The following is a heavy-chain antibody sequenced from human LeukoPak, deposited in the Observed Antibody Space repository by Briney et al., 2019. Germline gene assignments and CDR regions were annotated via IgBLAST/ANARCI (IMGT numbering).Heavy chain of an antibody. CDR1: GGSISSYY. V-gene: IGHV4-59*01. CDR2: IYYSGST. J-gene: IGHJ4*02. CDR3: ARRSGIRDKAPFDY. Sequence: SEALSLTCTVSGGSISSYYWSWIRQPPGKGLEWIGYIYYSGSTNYNPSLKSRVTISVDTSKNQFSLKLSSVTAADTAVYYCARRSGIRDKAPFDYWGQGTLVTVSS. D-gene: IGHD6-13*01.